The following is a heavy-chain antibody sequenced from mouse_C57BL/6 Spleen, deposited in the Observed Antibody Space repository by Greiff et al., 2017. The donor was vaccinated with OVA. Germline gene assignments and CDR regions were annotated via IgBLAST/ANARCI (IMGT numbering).Heavy chain of an antibody. CDR2: IDPSDSYT. CDR1: GYTFTSYW. CDR3: ARRGEFDYGSLYYFDY. Sequence: QVQLQQPGAELVRPGTSVKLSCKASGYTFTSYWMHWVKQRPGQGLEWIGVIDPSDSYTNYNQKFKGKATLTVDTSSSTAYMQLSSLTSEDSAVYYCARRGEFDYGSLYYFDYWGQGTTLTVSS. J-gene: IGHJ2*01. V-gene: IGHV1-59*01. D-gene: IGHD1-1*01.